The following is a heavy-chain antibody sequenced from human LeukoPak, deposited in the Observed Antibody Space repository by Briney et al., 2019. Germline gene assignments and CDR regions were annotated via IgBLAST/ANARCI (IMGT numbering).Heavy chain of an antibody. J-gene: IGHJ4*02. V-gene: IGHV3-30*04. CDR1: GFTFSSYA. CDR2: ISYDGSIK. Sequence: GGSLRLSCAASGFTFSSYAMHWVRQAPGKGLEWVALISYDGSIKYYADSVKGRFTISRDNSKNTLYLQMNSLRTEDTAVYYCTRDSARRDGYNFDYWGQGTLVTVSS. D-gene: IGHD5-24*01. CDR3: TRDSARRDGYNFDY.